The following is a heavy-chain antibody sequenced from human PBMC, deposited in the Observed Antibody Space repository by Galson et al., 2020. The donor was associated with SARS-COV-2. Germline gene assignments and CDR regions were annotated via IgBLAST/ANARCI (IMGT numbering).Heavy chain of an antibody. CDR2: IYSDGST. D-gene: IGHD3-16*01. J-gene: IGHJ6*02. CDR1: GFTVSANY. Sequence: GSLRLSCAASGFTVSANYMSWVRQAPGKGLEWVSVIYSDGSTSYADSVKGRITISRDTSKNTLYLQMNSLRAEDSAVYYCARDRGGGYGLDVWGQGTTVSVSS. CDR3: ARDRGGGYGLDV. V-gene: IGHV3-53*01.